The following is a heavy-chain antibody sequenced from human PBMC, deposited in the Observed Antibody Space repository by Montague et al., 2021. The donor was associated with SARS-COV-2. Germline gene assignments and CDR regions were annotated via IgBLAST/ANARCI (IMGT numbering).Heavy chain of an antibody. CDR3: ARHQYLASSYYFDY. Sequence: SETLSLTCSVSGASITTYYWSWIRQAPGKGLEWIAYIFHSGNTNYNPSLRSRVAISIDTSTDQFSLNLTSITAADTAVYYFARHQYLASSYYFDYWGLGTLVTVSS. CDR1: GASITTYY. CDR2: IFHSGNT. J-gene: IGHJ4*02. V-gene: IGHV4-59*01. D-gene: IGHD6-6*01.